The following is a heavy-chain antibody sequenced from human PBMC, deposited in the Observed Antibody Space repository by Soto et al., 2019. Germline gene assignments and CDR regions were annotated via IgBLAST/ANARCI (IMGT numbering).Heavy chain of an antibody. Sequence: SGPTLVNPTQTLTPTCTFSGFSLSTTGVGVSWIRRPPGKALEWLALIYWHDDKRYSPSLKSRLTITKDTSKNQVVLTMTNMDPVDTATYYCAHRGGAAVGLYYFDYWGQGALVTVSS. CDR3: AHRGGAAVGLYYFDY. CDR1: GFSLSTTGVG. CDR2: IYWHDDK. J-gene: IGHJ4*02. D-gene: IGHD6-13*01. V-gene: IGHV2-5*01.